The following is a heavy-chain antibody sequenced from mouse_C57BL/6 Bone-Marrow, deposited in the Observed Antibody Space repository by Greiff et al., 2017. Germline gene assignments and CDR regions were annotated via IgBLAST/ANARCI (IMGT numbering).Heavy chain of an antibody. CDR2: IRNKANGYTT. J-gene: IGHJ1*03. V-gene: IGHV7-3*01. CDR3: ARWNTVAWYFDV. Sequence: EVKVVESGGGLVQPGGSLSLSCAASGFTFTDYSMSWVRQPPGKALEWFGFIRNKANGYTTEYSASVKGRFTISRDNSQSILYLQMSALRAEDSATYYCARWNTVAWYFDVWGTGTTVTVSS. CDR1: GFTFTDYS. D-gene: IGHD1-1*01.